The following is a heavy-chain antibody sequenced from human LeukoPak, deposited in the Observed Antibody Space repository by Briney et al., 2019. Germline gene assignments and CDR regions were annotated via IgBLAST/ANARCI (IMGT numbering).Heavy chain of an antibody. D-gene: IGHD4-17*01. CDR3: ARDSGASY. V-gene: IGHV1-2*02. CDR1: GYSFTGYY. CDR2: INPDSSGT. J-gene: IGHJ4*02. Sequence: ASVKVSCKASGYSFTGYYINWVRQAPGQGLEWMGWINPDSSGTNYAQKFQGRVTMTRDTSISIAYMELSGLRFDDTAVYYCARDSGASYWGQGTLVTVSS.